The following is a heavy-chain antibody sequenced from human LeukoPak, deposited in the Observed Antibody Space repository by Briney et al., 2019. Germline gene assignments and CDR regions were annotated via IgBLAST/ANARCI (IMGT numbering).Heavy chain of an antibody. CDR1: GYTFTSYG. J-gene: IGHJ4*02. CDR2: ISAYNGNT. V-gene: IGHV1-18*01. CDR3: ARDTYCSSTSCYLHSD. Sequence: ASVTVSCKASGYTFTSYGISWVRQAPGQGLEWMGWISAYNGNTNYAQKLQGRVTMTTDTSTSTAYMELRSLRSDDTAVYYCARDTYCSSTSCYLHSDWGQGTLVTVSS. D-gene: IGHD2-2*01.